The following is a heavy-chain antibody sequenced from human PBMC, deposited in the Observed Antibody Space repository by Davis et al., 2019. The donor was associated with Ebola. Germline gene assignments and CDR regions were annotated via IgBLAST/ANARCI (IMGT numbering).Heavy chain of an antibody. J-gene: IGHJ6*02. V-gene: IGHV1-2*02. CDR2: INPNSGGT. Sequence: ALVKVSCKASGYTFTGYYMHWVRQAPGQGLEWMGWINPNSGGTNYAQKFQGRVTMTRDTSISTAYMELSRLRSDDTAVYYCAREQQLYYYYYGMDVWGQGTTVTVSS. D-gene: IGHD6-13*01. CDR3: AREQQLYYYYYGMDV. CDR1: GYTFTGYY.